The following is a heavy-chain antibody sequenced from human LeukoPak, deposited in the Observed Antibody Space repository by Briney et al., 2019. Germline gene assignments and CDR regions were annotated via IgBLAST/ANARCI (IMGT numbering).Heavy chain of an antibody. Sequence: GGSLRLSCAASGFTFSSYAMSWVRQAPGKGLEWVSAISGSGGSTYYADSVKGRFTISRDNAKNSLFLQMISPRAEDTAVYYCARVAFGLYVMDVWGQGTTVTVS. CDR2: ISGSGGST. CDR3: ARVAFGLYVMDV. J-gene: IGHJ6*02. CDR1: GFTFSSYA. D-gene: IGHD3-16*01. V-gene: IGHV3-23*01.